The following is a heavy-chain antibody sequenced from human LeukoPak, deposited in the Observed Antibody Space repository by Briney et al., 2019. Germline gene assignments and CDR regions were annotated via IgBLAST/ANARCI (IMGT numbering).Heavy chain of an antibody. CDR3: ARVRGVTDFYDSRGAFDI. V-gene: IGHV4-59*01. CDR2: IYYSGTT. Sequence: ASETLSLTCTVSGDSISRYYWSWIRQPPGKGLDWIGYIYYSGTTNYNPSLKSRVTISVDTSKNQFSLKLSSVTAADTAVYYCARVRGVTDFYDSRGAFDIWGQGTMVTVSS. CDR1: GDSISRYY. D-gene: IGHD3-22*01. J-gene: IGHJ3*02.